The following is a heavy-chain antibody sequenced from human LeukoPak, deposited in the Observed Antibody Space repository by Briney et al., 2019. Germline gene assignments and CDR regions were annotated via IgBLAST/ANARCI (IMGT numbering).Heavy chain of an antibody. D-gene: IGHD2-15*01. Sequence: GASVKVSCTASGYTFTSYDINWVRQATGQGLEWMGWMNPNSGNTGYAQKFQGRVTMTRNTSISTAYMELSSLRSEDTAVYYCARGRRSYCSGGSCYTENWFDPWGQGTLVTVSS. J-gene: IGHJ5*02. CDR2: MNPNSGNT. CDR3: ARGRRSYCSGGSCYTENWFDP. V-gene: IGHV1-8*01. CDR1: GYTFTSYD.